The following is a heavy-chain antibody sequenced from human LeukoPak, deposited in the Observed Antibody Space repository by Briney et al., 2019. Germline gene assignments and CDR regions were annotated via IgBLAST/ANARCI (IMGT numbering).Heavy chain of an antibody. CDR1: GFLVSSSGVG. V-gene: IGHV2-5*02. CDR2: IYWDDAK. Sequence: SGPTLVHPTQTLTLTCTFSGFLVSSSGVGVGWIRQPPVKALEWLALIYWDDAKRYSPSLKSRLTITKDTSKNQVVLIMTNMDPVDTATYYCIHGIMVRGIIGGFDHWGQETLVTVSS. D-gene: IGHD3-10*01. J-gene: IGHJ4*02. CDR3: IHGIMVRGIIGGFDH.